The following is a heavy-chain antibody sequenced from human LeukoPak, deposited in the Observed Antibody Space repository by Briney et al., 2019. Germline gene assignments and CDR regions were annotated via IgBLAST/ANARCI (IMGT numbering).Heavy chain of an antibody. V-gene: IGHV4-38-2*01. D-gene: IGHD6-13*01. J-gene: IGHJ4*02. CDR2: IYHSGTT. CDR1: GYSISSGYY. CDR3: ARMYSSSWYLNY. Sequence: PSETLSLTCAVSGYSISSGYYWDWIRQPPGKVLEWIGTIYHSGTTYYTPSLKSRVTISVDTSKNQFSLKLSSVTAADTAVYYCARMYSSSWYLNYWGQGTLVTVSS.